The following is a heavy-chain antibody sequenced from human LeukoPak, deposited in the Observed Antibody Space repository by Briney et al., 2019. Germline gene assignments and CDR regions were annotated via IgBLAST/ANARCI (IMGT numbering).Heavy chain of an antibody. J-gene: IGHJ3*02. CDR2: INTDGSST. CDR1: GFTFSSYW. D-gene: IGHD1-26*01. CDR3: EGGSYYAFDI. Sequence: PGGSLRLSCAASGFTFSSYWMHWVRQAPGKGLVWVSRINTDGSSTSYADSVKGRFTISRDNAKNTLYLQMNSLRAEDTAVYYCEGGSYYAFDIWGQGTMVTVSS. V-gene: IGHV3-74*01.